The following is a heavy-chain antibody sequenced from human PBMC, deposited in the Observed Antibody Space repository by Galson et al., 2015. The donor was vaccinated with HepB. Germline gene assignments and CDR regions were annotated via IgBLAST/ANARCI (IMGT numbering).Heavy chain of an antibody. D-gene: IGHD2/OR15-2a*01. V-gene: IGHV3-30*03. CDR1: GFSLSNSA. CDR3: AADATTIVTAFDY. J-gene: IGHJ4*02. Sequence: SLRLSCAGSGFSLSNSAMHWVRQAPGKGLEWAAKISYDAKNVYYAESLRGRSAISRDYSKNALYLEINSLRVEDTAVYYCAADATTIVTAFDYWGQGTLVTVSS. CDR2: ISYDAKNV.